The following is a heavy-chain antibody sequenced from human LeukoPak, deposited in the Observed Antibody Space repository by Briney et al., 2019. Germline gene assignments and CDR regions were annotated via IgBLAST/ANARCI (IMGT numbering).Heavy chain of an antibody. D-gene: IGHD6-19*01. CDR1: GFTFSSYG. J-gene: IGHJ4*02. Sequence: TGGTLRLTCAASGFTFSSYGMHWVRQAPGQGLDRVAVIWYDGSNKYYADSVKGRFTISRDNSKNTLYLQMNSLRAEDTAVYYCARFGSGWYFDYWGQGTLVTVSS. CDR3: ARFGSGWYFDY. CDR2: IWYDGSNK. V-gene: IGHV3-33*01.